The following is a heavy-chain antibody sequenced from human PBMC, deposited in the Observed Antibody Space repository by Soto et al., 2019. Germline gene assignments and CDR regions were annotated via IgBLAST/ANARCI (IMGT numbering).Heavy chain of an antibody. CDR3: VRDRRRSNSGIDP. J-gene: IGHJ5*02. V-gene: IGHV4-4*02. CDR1: GDSISSSNW. D-gene: IGHD3-10*01. Sequence: QVQLQESGPGLVRPSETLSLSCAVSGDSISSSNWWSWVRQPPGKGLQWIGDIYHSGITNYNQSLRGRVTISVQKSKNQFSLRLNSVTAADTAIYYCVRDRRRSNSGIDPWGQGTLVTVSS. CDR2: IYHSGIT.